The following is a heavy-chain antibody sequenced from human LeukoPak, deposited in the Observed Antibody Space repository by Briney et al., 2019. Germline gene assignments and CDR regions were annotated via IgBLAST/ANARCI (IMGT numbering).Heavy chain of an antibody. Sequence: GGSLRLSCAASGFTFSSYWMHWVRQAPGKGLEWVSSISSSSSYIYYADSVKGRFTISRDNAKNSLYLQMNSLRAEDTAVYYCARVGYYDSSGYRAFDIWGQGTMVTVSS. CDR1: GFTFSSYW. V-gene: IGHV3-21*01. J-gene: IGHJ3*02. CDR3: ARVGYYDSSGYRAFDI. CDR2: ISSSSSYI. D-gene: IGHD3-22*01.